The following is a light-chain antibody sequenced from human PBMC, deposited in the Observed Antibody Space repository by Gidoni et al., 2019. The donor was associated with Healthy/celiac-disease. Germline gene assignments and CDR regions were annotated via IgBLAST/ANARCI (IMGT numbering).Light chain of an antibody. CDR3: QQYNSYPWT. V-gene: IGKV1-5*03. Sequence: DIQMTQSPSTLSASVGDRVTITCRASQSISSWLAWYQQKPGKAPNLLIYKASSLERGVPSRFSRSGSGTEFTLTISRLQPDDFATYYCQQYNSYPWTFGQGTKVEIK. J-gene: IGKJ1*01. CDR1: QSISSW. CDR2: KAS.